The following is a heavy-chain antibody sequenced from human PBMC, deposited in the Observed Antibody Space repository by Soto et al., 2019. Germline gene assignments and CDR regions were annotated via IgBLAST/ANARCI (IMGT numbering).Heavy chain of an antibody. J-gene: IGHJ6*02. V-gene: IGHV5-51*01. CDR2: IYPGDSDT. D-gene: IGHD4-4*01. CDR1: GYSFTSYW. CDR3: ARYLITDYSNYVGTYYYYGMDV. Sequence: PGESLKISCXGSGYSFTSYWIGWVRQMPGKGLEWMGIIYPGDSDTRYSPSFQGQVTISADKSISTAYLQWSSLKASDTAMYYCARYLITDYSNYVGTYYYYGMDVWGQGTTVTVSS.